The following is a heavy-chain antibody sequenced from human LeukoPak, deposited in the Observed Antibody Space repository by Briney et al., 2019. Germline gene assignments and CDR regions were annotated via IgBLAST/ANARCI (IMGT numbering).Heavy chain of an antibody. V-gene: IGHV4-59*12. J-gene: IGHJ4*02. Sequence: PSETLSLTCTVSGGSISSYYGSWIRQPPGKGLEWIGYIYYSGSTNYNPSLKSRVTISVDTSKNQFSLKLSSVTAADTAVYYCAGGNRRITMIVPFLFDYWGQGTLVTVSS. CDR1: GGSISSYY. CDR3: AGGNRRITMIVPFLFDY. CDR2: IYYSGST. D-gene: IGHD3-22*01.